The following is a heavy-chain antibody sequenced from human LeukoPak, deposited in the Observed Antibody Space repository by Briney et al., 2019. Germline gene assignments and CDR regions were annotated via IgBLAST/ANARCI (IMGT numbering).Heavy chain of an antibody. V-gene: IGHV3-21*01. CDR3: ARSFTLIGGGFDY. CDR1: EFTFSSYS. Sequence: GGSLRLSCAGSEFTFSSYSMHWVRQAPGKGLEWVSSISGSSSNIYYADSVKGRFTISRDNAKNALYLQMNSLRAEDTAVYYCARSFTLIGGGFDYWGQGTLVTVSS. J-gene: IGHJ4*02. CDR2: ISGSSSNI. D-gene: IGHD3-22*01.